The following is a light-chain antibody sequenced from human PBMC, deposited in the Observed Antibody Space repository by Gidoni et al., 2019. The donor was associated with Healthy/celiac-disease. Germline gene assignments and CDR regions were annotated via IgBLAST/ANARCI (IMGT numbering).Light chain of an antibody. CDR3: AAWDDSLNGVV. CDR1: SSNIGSNT. CDR2: SNN. V-gene: IGLV1-44*01. Sequence: QSVLTQPPSASGPPGQRVTLSCSGRSSNIGSNTVNWYQQLPGTAPKLLIYSNNQRPSGVPDRFSGSKSGTSASLAISGLQSEDEADYYCAAWDDSLNGVVFGGGTKLTVL. J-gene: IGLJ2*01.